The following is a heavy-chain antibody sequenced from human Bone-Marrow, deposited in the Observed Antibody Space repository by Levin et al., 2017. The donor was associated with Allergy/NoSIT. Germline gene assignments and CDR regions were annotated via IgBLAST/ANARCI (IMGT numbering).Heavy chain of an antibody. D-gene: IGHD3-22*01. CDR2: IKSYGGGGTT. J-gene: IGHJ4*02. CDR1: GFNFRAAF. Sequence: GGSLRLSCAGSGFNFRAAFMSWVRQAPGKGLEWVGRIKSYGGGGTTEYAAPMRGRVTISRDDSRNELYLQMNSLRTEDTALYYCVCENRRMISGSYSYFYDYWGPGTLVTVSS. CDR3: VCENRRMISGSYSYFYDY. V-gene: IGHV3-15*01.